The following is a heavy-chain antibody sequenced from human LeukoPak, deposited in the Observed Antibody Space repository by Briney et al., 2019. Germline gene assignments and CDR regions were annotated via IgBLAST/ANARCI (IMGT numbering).Heavy chain of an antibody. CDR1: GGSISSYY. CDR3: ARDARGWSGFDY. Sequence: SETLSLTCSVSGGSISSYYWSWVRQPAGKGREWIGRIYTTGNTDYNPSLKSRVTMSVDTSKNQFSLNLSSVAAADAAVYYCARDARGWSGFDYWGQGTLVTVSS. D-gene: IGHD3-3*01. J-gene: IGHJ4*02. V-gene: IGHV4-4*07. CDR2: IYTTGNT.